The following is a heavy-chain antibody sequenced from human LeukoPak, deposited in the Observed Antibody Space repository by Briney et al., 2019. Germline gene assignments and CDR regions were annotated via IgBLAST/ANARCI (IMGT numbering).Heavy chain of an antibody. J-gene: IGHJ4*02. CDR2: ISASGGGA. D-gene: IGHD4-17*01. Sequence: GGSLRLSCAASGFTFSSYAMSWVRQAPGKGLEWVSSISASGGGAYYADSVKGRFAISRDNSKNTLFLQLSSLRADDTAVYHCAKERDGDYVRYTHYWGQGTLVTVSS. V-gene: IGHV3-23*01. CDR3: AKERDGDYVRYTHY. CDR1: GFTFSSYA.